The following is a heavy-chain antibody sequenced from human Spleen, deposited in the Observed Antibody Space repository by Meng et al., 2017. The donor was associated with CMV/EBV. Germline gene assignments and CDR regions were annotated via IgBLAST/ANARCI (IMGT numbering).Heavy chain of an antibody. V-gene: IGHV4-30-4*08. CDR2: IYYSGST. D-gene: IGHD2-2*02. CDR1: GGSISSGDYY. Sequence: SETLSLTCTVSGGSISSGDYYWSWIRQPPGKGLEWIGYIYYSGSTYYNPSLKSRVTISVDTSKNQFSLKLSSVTAADTAVYYCARVGDIVVVPAAIGGAFDIWGQGTMVTVSS. CDR3: ARVGDIVVVPAAIGGAFDI. J-gene: IGHJ3*02.